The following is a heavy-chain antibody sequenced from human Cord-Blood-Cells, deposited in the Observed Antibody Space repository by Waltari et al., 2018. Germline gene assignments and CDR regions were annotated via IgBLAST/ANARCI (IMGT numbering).Heavy chain of an antibody. CDR1: GFTFSSYA. Sequence: EVQLVESGGGLVQPGGSLRLSCAASGFTFSSYAMSWVRQAPGKGLGWGSAISGSGGSTYYADSVKGRFTISRDNSKNTLYLQMISLRAEDTAVYYCAKDTDIVVVVAAIPVGGMDVWGQGTTVTVSS. CDR3: AKDTDIVVVVAAIPVGGMDV. D-gene: IGHD2-15*01. V-gene: IGHV3-23*04. J-gene: IGHJ6*02. CDR2: ISGSGGST.